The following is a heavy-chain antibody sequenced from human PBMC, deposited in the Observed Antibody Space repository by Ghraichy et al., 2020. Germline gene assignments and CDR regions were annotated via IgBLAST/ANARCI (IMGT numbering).Heavy chain of an antibody. D-gene: IGHD3-22*01. CDR2: ISAYNGNT. V-gene: IGHV1-18*04. Sequence: ASVKVSCKASGYTFTSYGISWVRQAPGQGLEWMGWISAYNGNTNYAQKLQGRVTMTTDTSTSTAYMELRSLRSDDTAVYYCAREGYYDSSGYWTYDYWGQGTLVTVSS. CDR3: AREGYYDSSGYWTYDY. J-gene: IGHJ4*02. CDR1: GYTFTSYG.